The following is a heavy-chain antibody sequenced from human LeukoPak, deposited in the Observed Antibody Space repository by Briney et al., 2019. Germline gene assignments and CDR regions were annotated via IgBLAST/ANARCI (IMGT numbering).Heavy chain of an antibody. CDR1: GGSISSYY. D-gene: IGHD6-13*01. Sequence: SETLSLTCTVSGGSISSYYWSWIRQPPGKGLEWIGYIYYSGSTNYNPSLKSRVTISVDTSKNQFSLKLSSVTAADTAVYYCAIRRYSSTERGNWFDPWGQGTLVTVSS. CDR3: AIRRYSSTERGNWFDP. J-gene: IGHJ5*02. V-gene: IGHV4-59*08. CDR2: IYYSGST.